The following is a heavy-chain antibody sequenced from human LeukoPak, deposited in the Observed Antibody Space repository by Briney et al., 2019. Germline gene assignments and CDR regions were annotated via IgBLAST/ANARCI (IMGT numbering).Heavy chain of an antibody. J-gene: IGHJ4*02. D-gene: IGHD1-26*01. CDR2: ISGSGGST. V-gene: IGHV3-23*01. Sequence: GGSLRLSCAASGFTFSSYAMSWVRQAPGEGLEGVSAISGSGGSTYYADSVKGRFTISRDNSKNALYLQMNSLRAEDTAVYYCAKSATVGIKAPFDCWGQGALVTVSS. CDR3: AKSATVGIKAPFDC. CDR1: GFTFSSYA.